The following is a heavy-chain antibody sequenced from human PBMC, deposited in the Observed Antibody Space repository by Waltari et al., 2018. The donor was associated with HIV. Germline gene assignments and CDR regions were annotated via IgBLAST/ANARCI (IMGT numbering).Heavy chain of an antibody. V-gene: IGHV4-59*01. CDR3: ARDSTRGTHNYYYAMDV. Sequence: QVQLQESGPGLVAPSETLSLTCPISGDSFSSYYWSWIRQSPGKGLECIGYIYNSGKTIDNPALKRRVTMSVDTSKSQFSLKLRSVTAADTAVYYCARDSTRGTHNYYYAMDVWGHGTTVTVSS. D-gene: IGHD3-16*01. J-gene: IGHJ6*02. CDR2: IYNSGKT. CDR1: GDSFSSYY.